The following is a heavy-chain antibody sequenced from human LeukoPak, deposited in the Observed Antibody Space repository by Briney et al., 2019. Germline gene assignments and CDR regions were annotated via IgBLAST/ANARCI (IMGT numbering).Heavy chain of an antibody. J-gene: IGHJ4*02. D-gene: IGHD6-19*01. V-gene: IGHV3-73*01. Sequence: GGSLTLSCAASGFTFSGSAMHWVRQASGKGLEWVDRIRSKANNYATAYAASVKGRFTISRDDSKNTAYLQMNSLKTEDTAIYYCTRAPPYTSAWGDYWGQGTLVTVSS. CDR2: IRSKANNYAT. CDR1: GFTFSGSA. CDR3: TRAPPYTSAWGDY.